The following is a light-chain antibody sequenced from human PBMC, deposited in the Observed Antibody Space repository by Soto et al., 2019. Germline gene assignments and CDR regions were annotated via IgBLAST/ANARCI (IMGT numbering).Light chain of an antibody. CDR1: SSDVGGYNY. CDR2: EVS. J-gene: IGLJ1*01. V-gene: IGLV2-14*01. Sequence: QSALTQPASVSGSPGQSITISCTGTSSDVGGYNYVSWYQQHPGKAPKLMIYEVSNRPSGVSNRFSGSKPGNTASLTISGLQAEDEADYYCSSYTSGTTLYVFGTGTKLTVL. CDR3: SSYTSGTTLYV.